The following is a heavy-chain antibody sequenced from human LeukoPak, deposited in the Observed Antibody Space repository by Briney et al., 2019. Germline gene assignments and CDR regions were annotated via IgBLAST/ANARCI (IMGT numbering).Heavy chain of an antibody. CDR1: GFTFDDYA. D-gene: IGHD6-13*01. J-gene: IGHJ3*02. CDR3: AKDIDIAAAPTGAFDI. CDR2: ISWNSGSI. Sequence: PGGSLRLSCAASGFTFDDYAMHWVRQAPGKGLEWFSGISWNSGSIGYADSVKGRFTISRDNAKNSLYLQMNSLRAEDTALYYCAKDIDIAAAPTGAFDIWGQGTMVTVSS. V-gene: IGHV3-9*01.